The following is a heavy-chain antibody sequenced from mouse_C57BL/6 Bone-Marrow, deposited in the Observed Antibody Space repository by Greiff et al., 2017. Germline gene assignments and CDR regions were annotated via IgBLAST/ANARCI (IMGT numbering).Heavy chain of an antibody. D-gene: IGHD1-1*01. J-gene: IGHJ3*01. CDR3: ARRGYDGSSYGFAY. CDR2: IAPNSGGT. CDR1: GYTFTSYW. Sequence: QVQLQQPGAELVKPGASVKLSCKASGYTFTSYWMHWVKQRPGRGLAWIGRIAPNSGGTKYNEKFKSKATLTVDKPSSTAYMQLSSLTSGGSAVYYCARRGYDGSSYGFAYWGQGTLVTVS. V-gene: IGHV1-72*01.